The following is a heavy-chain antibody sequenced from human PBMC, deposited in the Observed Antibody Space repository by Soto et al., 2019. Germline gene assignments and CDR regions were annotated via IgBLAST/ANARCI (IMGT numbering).Heavy chain of an antibody. V-gene: IGHV4-30-2*01. Sequence: SETLSLTCAVSGGSISSGGYSWRWIRQPPGKGLEWIGYIYHSGSTYYNPSLKSRVTISVDRSKNQFSLKLTSVTAADTAVYYCARLGGYYQAFDSWGQGTLVTVS. CDR3: ARLGGYYQAFDS. CDR2: IYHSGST. D-gene: IGHD3-22*01. CDR1: GGSISSGGYS. J-gene: IGHJ4*02.